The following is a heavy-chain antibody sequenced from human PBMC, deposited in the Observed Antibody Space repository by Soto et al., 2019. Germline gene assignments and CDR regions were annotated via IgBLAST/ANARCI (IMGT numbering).Heavy chain of an antibody. D-gene: IGHD3-22*01. CDR3: AKEWDYYDSSGYLGY. CDR1: GFTFSSYG. Sequence: QVQLVESGGGVVQPGRSLRLSCAASGFTFSSYGMHWVRQAPGKGLVWVAVISYDGSNKYYADSVKGRFTISRDNSKNTLYLQMNSLRAEDTAVYYCAKEWDYYDSSGYLGYWGQGTMVTVSS. V-gene: IGHV3-30*18. CDR2: ISYDGSNK. J-gene: IGHJ4*02.